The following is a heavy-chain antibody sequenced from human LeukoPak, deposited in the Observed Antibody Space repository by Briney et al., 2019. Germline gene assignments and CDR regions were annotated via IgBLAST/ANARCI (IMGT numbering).Heavy chain of an antibody. Sequence: ASVKVSCKASGYTFTGYYMHWVRQAPGKGLEWMGGFDPEDGETIYAQKFQGRVTMTEDTSTDTAYMELSSLRSEDTAVYYCATGPWFGESPFDYWGQGTLVTVSS. J-gene: IGHJ4*02. D-gene: IGHD3-10*01. V-gene: IGHV1-24*01. CDR1: GYTFTGYY. CDR2: FDPEDGET. CDR3: ATGPWFGESPFDY.